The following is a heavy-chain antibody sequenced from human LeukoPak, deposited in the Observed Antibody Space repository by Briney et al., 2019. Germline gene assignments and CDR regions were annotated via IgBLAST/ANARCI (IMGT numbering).Heavy chain of an antibody. CDR3: ARDLVDRWQWLDGYYYYYYGMDV. CDR2: TYYRSKWYN. D-gene: IGHD6-19*01. V-gene: IGHV6-1*01. Sequence: SQTLSLTCAISGDSVSSNSAAWNWIRQSPSRGLEWLGRTYYRSKWYNDYAVSVKSRITINPDTSKNQFSLQLNSVTPEDTAVYYCARDLVDRWQWLDGYYYYYYGMDVWGQGTTVTASS. CDR1: GDSVSSNSAA. J-gene: IGHJ6*02.